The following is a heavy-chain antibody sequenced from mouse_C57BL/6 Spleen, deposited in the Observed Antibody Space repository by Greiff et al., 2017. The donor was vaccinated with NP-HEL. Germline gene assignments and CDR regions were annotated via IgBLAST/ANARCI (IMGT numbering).Heavy chain of an antibody. Sequence: QVQLQQSGAELVKPGASVKISCKASGYAFSSYWMNWVKQRPGKGLEWIGQIYPGDGDTNYNGKFKGKATLTADKSSSTAYMQLSSLTSEDSAVYFCARGGDYDYAWFAYWGQVTLVTVSA. CDR2: IYPGDGDT. CDR1: GYAFSSYW. J-gene: IGHJ3*01. CDR3: ARGGDYDYAWFAY. D-gene: IGHD2-4*01. V-gene: IGHV1-80*01.